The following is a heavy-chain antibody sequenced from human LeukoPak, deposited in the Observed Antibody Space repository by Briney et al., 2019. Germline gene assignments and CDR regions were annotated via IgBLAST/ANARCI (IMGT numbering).Heavy chain of an antibody. J-gene: IGHJ6*02. CDR3: ARDSTGSSYDFWSGYYRDYYYYYGMDV. V-gene: IGHV3-33*01. D-gene: IGHD3-3*01. Sequence: GGSLRLSCAASGFTFSSYGMHWVRQAPGKGLEWVAVIWYDGSNKYYADSVKGRFTISRDNSKNTLYLQMNSLRAEDTAVYYCARDSTGSSYDFWSGYYRDYYYYYGMDVWGQGTTVTVSS. CDR2: IWYDGSNK. CDR1: GFTFSSYG.